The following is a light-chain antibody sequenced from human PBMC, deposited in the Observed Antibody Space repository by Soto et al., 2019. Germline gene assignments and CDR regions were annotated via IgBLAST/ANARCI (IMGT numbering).Light chain of an antibody. CDR1: SSDVGGYNF. CDR2: EVS. V-gene: IGLV2-14*01. Sequence: QSVLTQPASVSGSPGQSIAISCTGTSSDVGGYNFVSWYQQHPGKAPKFMIHEVSNRPSGVSDRFSGSKSGNTASLTISGLQADDEADYYCSSHTSYNTRVVRTGTKVTVL. J-gene: IGLJ1*01. CDR3: SSHTSYNTRV.